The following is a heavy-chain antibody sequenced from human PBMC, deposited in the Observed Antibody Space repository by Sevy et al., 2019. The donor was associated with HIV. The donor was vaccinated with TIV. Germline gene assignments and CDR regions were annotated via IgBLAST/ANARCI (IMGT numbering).Heavy chain of an antibody. V-gene: IGHV3-23*01. CDR1: GFTFRTFA. J-gene: IGHJ4*02. Sequence: GGSLRLSCAASGFTFRTFAMSWVRQAPGKGLQWVSSISDTGTSTYYADSVEGRFTISRDNSKKTLYLQMNSLRAEDTALYYCAKYAGDFPHFDHWGQGTLVTVSS. D-gene: IGHD7-27*01. CDR3: AKYAGDFPHFDH. CDR2: ISDTGTST.